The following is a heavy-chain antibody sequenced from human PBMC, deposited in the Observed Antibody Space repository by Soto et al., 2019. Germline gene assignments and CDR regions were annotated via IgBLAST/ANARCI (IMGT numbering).Heavy chain of an antibody. V-gene: IGHV1-18*01. CDR2: ISAYNDHT. Sequence: QVQLVQSGTEVKKPGASVKVSCKASGYIMTTYGVSWVRQAPGQGLEWVGWISAYNDHTNYAQKFQGRVTMTTDTSTSTAYLELRSLRYDDPAVYYCARGTYFDYWGQGTLVTVSS. CDR3: ARGTYFDY. J-gene: IGHJ4*02. CDR1: GYIMTTYG. D-gene: IGHD1-1*01.